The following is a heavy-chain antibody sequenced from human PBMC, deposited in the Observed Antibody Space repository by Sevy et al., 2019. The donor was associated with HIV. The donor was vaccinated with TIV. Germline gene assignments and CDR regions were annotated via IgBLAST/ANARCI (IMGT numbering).Heavy chain of an antibody. CDR3: VGEGVGGYSYSLDC. V-gene: IGHV3-7*01. J-gene: IGHJ4*02. D-gene: IGHD5-18*01. CDR2: SKENGSNK. CDR1: GFTFSVYW. Sequence: GGSLRLSCAASGFTFSVYWMSWVRQAPGKGLEWVATSKENGSNKDYVDSVKGRFTISTDNAKNSLYLQMNSLRAEETAVFYCVGEGVGGYSYSLDCWGQGTLVTVSS.